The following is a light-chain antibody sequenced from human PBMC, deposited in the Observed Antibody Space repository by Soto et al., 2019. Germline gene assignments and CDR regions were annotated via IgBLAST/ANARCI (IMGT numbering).Light chain of an antibody. CDR2: DVT. CDR1: SSDVGGYNY. J-gene: IGLJ1*01. V-gene: IGLV2-11*01. Sequence: QSALTQPRSVTGSPGQSVTISCTGTSSDVGGYNYVSWYQQYPGKAPKLMIYDVTKRPSGVPDRFSGSIDISSNLAYLTISGLKTDDEGDYYCQSYDSSTLYVFGAGTKLTVL. CDR3: QSYDSSTLYV.